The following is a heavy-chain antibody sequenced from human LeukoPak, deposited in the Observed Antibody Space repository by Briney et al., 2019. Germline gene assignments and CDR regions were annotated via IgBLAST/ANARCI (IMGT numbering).Heavy chain of an antibody. CDR2: IRASDGAR. D-gene: IGHD1/OR15-1a*01. CDR1: GFAFPTYA. Sequence: GGSLRLSCVASGFAFPTYAMMWVRQVPGKGLEWVSSIRASDGARFYADSVKGRFTMSRDNPKNTLFLQMNSLRPEDTAVYYCAKEPRWEQLHSFDIWGQGTTVTVSS. J-gene: IGHJ3*02. V-gene: IGHV3-23*01. CDR3: AKEPRWEQLHSFDI.